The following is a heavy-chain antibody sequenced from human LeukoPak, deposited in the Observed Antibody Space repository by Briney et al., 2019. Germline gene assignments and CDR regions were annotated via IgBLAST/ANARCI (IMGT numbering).Heavy chain of an antibody. D-gene: IGHD3-9*01. CDR2: INTNTGNP. J-gene: IGHJ1*01. Sequence: GASVKVSCKASGYTFTSYDINWVRQAPGQGLEGMGWINTNTGNPTYAQGFTGRFVFSLDSSVSTTYLQLSSLKAEDTAVYYCAREADYDILTGSTELFQHWGQGTLVTVSS. V-gene: IGHV7-4-1*02. CDR3: AREADYDILTGSTELFQH. CDR1: GYTFTSYD.